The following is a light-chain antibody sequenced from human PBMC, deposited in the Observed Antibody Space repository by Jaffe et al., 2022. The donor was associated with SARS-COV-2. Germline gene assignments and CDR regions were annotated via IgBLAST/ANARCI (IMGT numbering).Light chain of an antibody. J-gene: IGLJ1*01. Sequence: YVLTQPPSVSVAPGKTATITCGGNNIGSKSVHWYQQKPGQAPVLVIYYDRDRPSGIPKRFSASNSGNTATLTISGVEAGDEADFYCQVWDSGSGHPVFGAGTKVTVL. V-gene: IGLV3-21*04. CDR3: QVWDSGSGHPV. CDR2: YDR. CDR1: NIGSKS.